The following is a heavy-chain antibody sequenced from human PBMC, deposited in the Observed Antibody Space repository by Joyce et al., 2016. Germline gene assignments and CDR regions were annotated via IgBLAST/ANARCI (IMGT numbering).Heavy chain of an antibody. CDR2: ISASGVST. CDR1: GSTFSRHA. Sequence: EAQLLESGGGLGLPGGTLRLSCIASGSTFSRHAMNWVRQAPGKGLEGVSSISASGVSTYYADFVKGRFAISRDNSNNIVLLEMRRLRSDDTATYYCAHISAGGASGMDVWGQGATVTVSS. CDR3: AHISAGGASGMDV. D-gene: IGHD3-16*01. V-gene: IGHV3-23*01. J-gene: IGHJ6*02.